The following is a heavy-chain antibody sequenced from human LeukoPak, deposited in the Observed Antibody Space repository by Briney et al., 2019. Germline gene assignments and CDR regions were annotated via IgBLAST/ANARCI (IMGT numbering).Heavy chain of an antibody. CDR1: GFTFSSYW. D-gene: IGHD4-17*01. CDR2: IKQDGREK. CDR3: ASPHAYGDRFDY. V-gene: IGHV3-7*01. J-gene: IGHJ4*02. Sequence: GGSLRLSCAASGFTFSSYWMSWVRQAPGKGLEWGANIKQDGREKYYVDSVEGRFTISRDNDKNSLYLQMNSLRAEYTAGYYSASPHAYGDRFDYWGQGTLVTVSS.